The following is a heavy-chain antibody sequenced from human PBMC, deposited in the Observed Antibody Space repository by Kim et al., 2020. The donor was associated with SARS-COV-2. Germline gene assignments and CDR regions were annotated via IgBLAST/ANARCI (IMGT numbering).Heavy chain of an antibody. D-gene: IGHD2-15*01. J-gene: IGHJ6*02. CDR3: AKDSNCSGGSCYFDYYYYGMDV. CDR2: ISWNSGSI. Sequence: GGSLRLSCAASGFTFDDYAMHWVRQAPGKGLEWVSGISWNSGSIGYADSVKGRFTISRDNAKNSLYLQMNSLRAEDTALYYCAKDSNCSGGSCYFDYYYYGMDVWGQGTTVTVSS. V-gene: IGHV3-9*01. CDR1: GFTFDDYA.